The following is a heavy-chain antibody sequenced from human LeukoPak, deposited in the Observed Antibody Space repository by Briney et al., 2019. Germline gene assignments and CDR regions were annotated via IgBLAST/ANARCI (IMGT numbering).Heavy chain of an antibody. CDR3: ARRSGSSWSSFDY. CDR2: ISGFGGST. Sequence: QPGGFLRLSCAASGSTFNNCTVNWVREAPGKGLEWVSGISGFGGSTYYAPSVKGRLTISRDNFGNMLYLHLDSLRVEDTAIYYCARRSGSSWSSFDYWGQGALVTVSS. V-gene: IGHV3-23*01. D-gene: IGHD6-13*01. CDR1: GSTFNNCT. J-gene: IGHJ4*02.